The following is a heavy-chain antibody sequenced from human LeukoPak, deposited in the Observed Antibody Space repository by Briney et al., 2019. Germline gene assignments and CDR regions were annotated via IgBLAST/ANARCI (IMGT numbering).Heavy chain of an antibody. Sequence: GGSLRLSCAASGFTFSSYGVSWVRQAPGKGLEWVSAISGSGGSTYYADSVKGRFTISRDNSKNTLYLQMNSLRAEDTAVYYCAKDRITMIVVVSEFDYWGQGTLVTVSS. CDR1: GFTFSSYG. V-gene: IGHV3-23*01. J-gene: IGHJ4*02. D-gene: IGHD3-22*01. CDR3: AKDRITMIVVVSEFDY. CDR2: ISGSGGST.